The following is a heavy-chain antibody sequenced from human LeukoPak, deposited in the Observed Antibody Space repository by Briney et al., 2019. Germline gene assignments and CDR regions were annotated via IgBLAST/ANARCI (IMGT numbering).Heavy chain of an antibody. CDR3: ARLRVSWFGGLYYFDY. V-gene: IGHV1-18*01. Sequence: ASVKVSCKASGYTFTSYGISWVRQAPGQGLEWMGWISAYNGNTNYAQKLQGRVTMTTDTSTSTAYMELRSLRSDDTAVYYCARLRVSWFGGLYYFDYWGQGTLVTVSS. CDR1: GYTFTSYG. D-gene: IGHD3-10*01. CDR2: ISAYNGNT. J-gene: IGHJ4*02.